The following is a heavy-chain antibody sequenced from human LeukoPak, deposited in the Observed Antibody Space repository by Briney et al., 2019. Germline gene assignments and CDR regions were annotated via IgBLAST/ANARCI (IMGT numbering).Heavy chain of an antibody. D-gene: IGHD3-22*01. CDR2: IYYSGST. J-gene: IGHJ5*02. CDR1: GGSISSGGYY. Sequence: SETLSLTCTVSGGSISSGGYYWSWIRQHPGKGLEWIGYIYYSGSTYYNPSLKSRVTISVDTSKNQFSLKLSSVTAADTAVYYCARDADYYDSSGFAGNWFDPWAREPWSPSPQ. V-gene: IGHV4-31*03. CDR3: ARDADYYDSSGFAGNWFDP.